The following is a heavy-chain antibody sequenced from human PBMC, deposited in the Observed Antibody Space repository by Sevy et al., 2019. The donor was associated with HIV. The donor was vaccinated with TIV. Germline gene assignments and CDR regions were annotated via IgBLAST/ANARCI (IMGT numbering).Heavy chain of an antibody. CDR3: ARGHSSSWPYFDY. J-gene: IGHJ4*02. CDR1: GFTFSSYG. CDR2: ISSDGSSK. D-gene: IGHD6-13*01. V-gene: IGHV3-30*03. Sequence: GGSLRLSCAASGFTFSSYGMHWVRQAPGKGLEWVAIISSDGSSKDYADSMKGRFTISRDNAKNSLYLQMNSLRAEDTAVYYCARGHSSSWPYFDYWGQGTLVTVSS.